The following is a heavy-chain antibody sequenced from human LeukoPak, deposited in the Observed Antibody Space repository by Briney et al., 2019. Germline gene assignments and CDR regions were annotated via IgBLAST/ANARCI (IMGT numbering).Heavy chain of an antibody. CDR2: ISSSGSTI. V-gene: IGHV3-48*03. J-gene: IGHJ6*03. CDR1: GFTFSSYE. D-gene: IGHD3-10*01. Sequence: GGSLRLSCSASGFTFSSYEMNWVRQAPGKGLEWVSYISSSGSTIYYADSVKGRFTISRDNAKNSLYLQMNSLRAEDTAVYYCARDRTMVRGVLDYYYYMDVWGKGTTVTVSS. CDR3: ARDRTMVRGVLDYYYYMDV.